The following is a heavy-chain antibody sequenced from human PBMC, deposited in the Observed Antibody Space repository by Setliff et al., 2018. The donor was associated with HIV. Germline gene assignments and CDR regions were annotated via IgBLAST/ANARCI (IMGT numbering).Heavy chain of an antibody. D-gene: IGHD6-19*01. CDR3: ARGPYSSGWYTLDY. CDR1: GYTFTSYA. CDR2: INAGNGNT. V-gene: IGHV1-3*03. Sequence: ASVKVSCKASGYTFTSYAMHWVRQAPGQRLEWMGWINAGNGNTKYSQEFQGRVTITRDKSASTAYMELSSLRSEDMAVYYCARGPYSSGWYTLDYWGQGTLVTVSS. J-gene: IGHJ4*02.